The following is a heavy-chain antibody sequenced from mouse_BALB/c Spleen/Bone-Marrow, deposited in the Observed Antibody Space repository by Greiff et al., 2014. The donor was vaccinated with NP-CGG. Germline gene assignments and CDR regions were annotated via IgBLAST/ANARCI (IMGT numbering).Heavy chain of an antibody. Sequence: EVKLEESGGDLVKPGGSLKLSCAASGFTFSSYGMSWGRQTPDKRLEWVANISSGDSNTYYPDNVKGRFTIAKDNAKNTLYLQISSLKSEDTAKYYCTRHQRYYGLDYWGQGTLVTVSS. CDR3: TRHQRYYGLDY. CDR1: GFTFSSYG. CDR2: ISSGDSNT. J-gene: IGHJ4*01. V-gene: IGHV5-6*02.